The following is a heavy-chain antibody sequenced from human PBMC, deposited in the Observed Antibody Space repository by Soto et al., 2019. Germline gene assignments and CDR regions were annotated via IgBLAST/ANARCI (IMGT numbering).Heavy chain of an antibody. D-gene: IGHD3-10*01. J-gene: IGHJ5*02. Sequence: SDTLSLTSAVYGGSFSDYYWSWIRQPPGKGLEWIGEINHSGSTNYNPSLKSRVTISVDTSKNQFSLKLSSVTAADTAVYYCAREGRYYASGRFWWFDPSGQATLVIVSS. CDR2: INHSGST. V-gene: IGHV4-34*01. CDR3: AREGRYYASGRFWWFDP. CDR1: GGSFSDYY.